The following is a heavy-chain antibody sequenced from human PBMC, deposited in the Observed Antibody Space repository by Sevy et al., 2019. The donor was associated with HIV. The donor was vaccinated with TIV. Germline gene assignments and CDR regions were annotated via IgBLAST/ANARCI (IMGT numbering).Heavy chain of an antibody. V-gene: IGHV3-53*01. CDR3: ARDLTIFGATIDY. D-gene: IGHD3-3*01. Sequence: GGSLRLSCAASGFTVSSNYMSWVRQAPGKGLEWVSVFYSGGSTYYADSVKGRFTISRDNSKNTLYLQMNSLRAEDTAVYYCARDLTIFGATIDYWGQGTLVTVSS. CDR1: GFTVSSNY. J-gene: IGHJ4*02. CDR2: FYSGGST.